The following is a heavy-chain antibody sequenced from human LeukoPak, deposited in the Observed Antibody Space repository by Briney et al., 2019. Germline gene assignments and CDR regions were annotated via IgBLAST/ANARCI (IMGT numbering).Heavy chain of an antibody. J-gene: IGHJ4*02. V-gene: IGHV3-11*01. D-gene: IGHD3-10*01. CDR2: ISISGTTI. CDR1: GFTFTDYY. Sequence: PGGSLRLSCAASGFTFTDYYMTWIRQAPGRGLEWVSYISISGTTIYYADSVKGRFTISRDNAKNSLYLQMNSLRAEDTALYYCAKGKGRLRGVIIGPNYFDYWGQGTLVTVSS. CDR3: AKGKGRLRGVIIGPNYFDY.